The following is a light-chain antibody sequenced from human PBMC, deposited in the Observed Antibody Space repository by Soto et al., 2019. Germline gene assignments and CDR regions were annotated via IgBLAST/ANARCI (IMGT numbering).Light chain of an antibody. Sequence: QAVVTQPRSVSGSPGQSVTISCTGTTSDVGGYNYVSWYQQHPGKAPKLMIYDVTKRPSGVPDRFSASKSGNTASLTISGLQAEDEADYYCCSYAGSYSWVFGGGTKLTVL. CDR1: TSDVGGYNY. CDR3: CSYAGSYSWV. J-gene: IGLJ3*02. V-gene: IGLV2-11*01. CDR2: DVT.